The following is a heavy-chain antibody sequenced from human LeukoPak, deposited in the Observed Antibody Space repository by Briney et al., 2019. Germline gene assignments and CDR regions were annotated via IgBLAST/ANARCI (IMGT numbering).Heavy chain of an antibody. D-gene: IGHD6-13*01. J-gene: IGHJ4*02. CDR1: GGTFSSYG. V-gene: IGHV1-18*01. Sequence: ASVKVPCKASGGTFSSYGISWVRQAPGQGLEWMGWISAYNGNTNYAQKVQGRVTMTTDTSTNTAYMELRSLRSDDTAVYYCARGVAAGIWYYFDYWGQGTLVTVSS. CDR3: ARGVAAGIWYYFDY. CDR2: ISAYNGNT.